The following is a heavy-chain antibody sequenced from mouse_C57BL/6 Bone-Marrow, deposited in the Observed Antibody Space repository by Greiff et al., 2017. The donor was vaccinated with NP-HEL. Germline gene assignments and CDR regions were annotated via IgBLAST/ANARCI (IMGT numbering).Heavy chain of an antibody. CDR2: IYPSDSET. J-gene: IGHJ3*01. Sequence: QVQLQQPGAELVRPGSSVKLSCKASGYTFSSYWMDWVKQRPGQGLEWIGNIYPSDSETHYNQKFKDKATLTVDKSSSTAYMQLSSLTSEDSAVYYCVYGSEEFAYWGQGTLVTVSA. CDR1: GYTFSSYW. V-gene: IGHV1-61*01. D-gene: IGHD1-1*01. CDR3: VYGSEEFAY.